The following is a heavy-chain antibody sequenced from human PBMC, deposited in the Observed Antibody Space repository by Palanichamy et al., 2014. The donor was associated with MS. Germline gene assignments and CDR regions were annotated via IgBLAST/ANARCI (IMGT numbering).Heavy chain of an antibody. J-gene: IGHJ4*02. Sequence: EVQLVESGGGLIQPGGSLRLSCAASGFTVSSNYMSWVRQAPGKGLEWVSVIYSGGSTYYADSVKGRFTISRDNSKNTLYLQMNSLRAEDTAVYYCARDSGFHSSINRGYFDYWGQGTLVTVSS. V-gene: IGHV3-53*01. D-gene: IGHD6-13*01. CDR1: GFTVSSNY. CDR2: IYSGGST. CDR3: ARDSGFHSSINRGYFDY.